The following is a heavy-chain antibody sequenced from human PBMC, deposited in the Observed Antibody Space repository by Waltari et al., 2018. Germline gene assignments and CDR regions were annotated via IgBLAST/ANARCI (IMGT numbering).Heavy chain of an antibody. CDR3: ARGPLNVDSSCYPFDY. D-gene: IGHD3-22*01. CDR1: GGSFSGYY. V-gene: IGHV4-34*01. Sequence: QVQLQQWGAGLLKPSETLSLTCAVYGGSFSGYYWSWIRQPPGKGLEWIGEINHSGSTNYNPSLKTRVTRSVDTSKNQFSMKLSSVTAADTAVYYCARGPLNVDSSCYPFDYWGQGTLVTVSS. J-gene: IGHJ4*02. CDR2: INHSGST.